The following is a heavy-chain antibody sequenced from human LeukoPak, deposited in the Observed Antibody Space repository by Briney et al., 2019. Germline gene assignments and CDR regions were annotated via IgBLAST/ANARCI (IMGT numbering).Heavy chain of an antibody. J-gene: IGHJ2*01. CDR1: GFTFSSYW. Sequence: GGSLRLSCAASGFTFSSYWMSWVRQAPGKGLEWVANIKRDGTEKYYVDSMKGRFTISRDNAKNSLYLHMNSLRAEDTAVYYCAGGARGYNWYFDLWGRGTLVTVSS. CDR3: AGGARGYNWYFDL. CDR2: IKRDGTEK. V-gene: IGHV3-7*01. D-gene: IGHD3-16*01.